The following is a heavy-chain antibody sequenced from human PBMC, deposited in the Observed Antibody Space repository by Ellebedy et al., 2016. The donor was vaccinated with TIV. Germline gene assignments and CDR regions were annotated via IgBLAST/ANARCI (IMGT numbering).Heavy chain of an antibody. J-gene: IGHJ5*01. CDR2: ISGSGDST. V-gene: IGHV3-23*01. D-gene: IGHD5/OR15-5a*01. CDR1: GFTFSISA. Sequence: GESLKISCAASGFTFSISAMSWVRQAPGKGLEWVSLISGSGDSTYYADSVKGRFTISRDNSKNTLYLQVNSLRAEDTAVYYCANIVSVKDSWGQGTLVTVSS. CDR3: ANIVSVKDS.